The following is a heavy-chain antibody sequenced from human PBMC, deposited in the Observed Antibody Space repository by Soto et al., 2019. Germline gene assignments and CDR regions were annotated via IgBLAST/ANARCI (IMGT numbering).Heavy chain of an antibody. CDR3: ARAYYYDSSGYLNWFDP. Sequence: GGSLGLSCAASGFTFSSYSMNWVRQAPGKGLEWVSYISSSSSTIYYADSVKGRFTISRDNAKNSLYLQMNSLRAGDTAVYYCARAYYYDSSGYLNWFDPWGQGTLVTVSS. V-gene: IGHV3-48*01. J-gene: IGHJ5*02. CDR1: GFTFSSYS. CDR2: ISSSSSTI. D-gene: IGHD3-22*01.